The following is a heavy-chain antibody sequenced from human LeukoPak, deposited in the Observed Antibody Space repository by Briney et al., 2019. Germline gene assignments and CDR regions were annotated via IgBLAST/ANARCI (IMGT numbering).Heavy chain of an antibody. D-gene: IGHD2-2*01. Sequence: SETLSLTCTVSYGSIFSSSYYWGWIRQPPGKGLEWIGSIYYSGSTYYSPSLKSRLTISVDTSKNQFSLKLSSVTATDTAVYYCARRGYCSSTSCYEYWFDPWGQGTLVTVSS. CDR3: ARRGYCSSTSCYEYWFDP. CDR2: IYYSGST. J-gene: IGHJ5*02. CDR1: YGSIFSSSYY. V-gene: IGHV4-39*01.